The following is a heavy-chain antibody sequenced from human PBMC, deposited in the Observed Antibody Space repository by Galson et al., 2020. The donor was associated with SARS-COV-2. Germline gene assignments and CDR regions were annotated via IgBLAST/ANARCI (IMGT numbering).Heavy chain of an antibody. V-gene: IGHV1-2*04. D-gene: IGHD3-3*01. CDR2: INPNSGGT. Sequence: ASVQVSCKASGYTFTGYYMHWVRQAPGQGLEWMGWINPNSGGTNYAQKFQSWVTMTRDTSISTAYMELSRLRSDDTAVYYCARGPDFEYYDFWSGYSPYYYYGMDVWGQGTTVTVSS. CDR1: GYTFTGYY. J-gene: IGHJ6*02. CDR3: ARGPDFEYYDFWSGYSPYYYYGMDV.